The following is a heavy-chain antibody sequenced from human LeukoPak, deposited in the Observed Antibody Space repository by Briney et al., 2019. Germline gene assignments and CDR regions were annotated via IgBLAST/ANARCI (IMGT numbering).Heavy chain of an antibody. CDR1: GFTFSSYL. Sequence: GGSLRLSCAASGFTFSSYLMSWVRQAPGKGLEWVASIKQDGSEKYYVDSVKGRFTISRDNAKNSLYLQMNSLRAEDTAVYYCARRYFDYWGQGTLVTVSS. V-gene: IGHV3-7*01. CDR3: ARRYFDY. J-gene: IGHJ4*02. CDR2: IKQDGSEK.